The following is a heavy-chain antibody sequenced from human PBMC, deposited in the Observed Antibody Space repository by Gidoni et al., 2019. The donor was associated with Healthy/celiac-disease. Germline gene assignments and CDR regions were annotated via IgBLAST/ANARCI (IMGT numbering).Heavy chain of an antibody. Sequence: QGQLVESGGGVVQPGRHLRLSCAASGFTFSSYGMHWVRQSPGKGLEWVAVISYDGSNKYYADSVKGRFTISRDNSQNTLYLQMNSLRAEDTAVYCCAKGDLMDVWGKGTTVTVSS. CDR1: GFTFSSYG. CDR2: ISYDGSNK. J-gene: IGHJ6*04. CDR3: AKGDLMDV. V-gene: IGHV3-30*18.